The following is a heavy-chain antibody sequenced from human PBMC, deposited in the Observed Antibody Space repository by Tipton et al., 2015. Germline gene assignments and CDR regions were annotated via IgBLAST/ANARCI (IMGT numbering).Heavy chain of an antibody. CDR2: IYYSGST. Sequence: GLVKPSETLSLTCTVSGGSISNYYWSWIRQPPGKGLEWIGYIYYSGSTNYNPSLKSRVTISVDTSKNQFSLNLSSVTAADTAVYYCARGGGCFSDVCYYPDYWGQGTLVAVSS. J-gene: IGHJ4*02. CDR1: GGSISNYY. CDR3: ARGGGCFSDVCYYPDY. D-gene: IGHD3-10*01. V-gene: IGHV4-59*01.